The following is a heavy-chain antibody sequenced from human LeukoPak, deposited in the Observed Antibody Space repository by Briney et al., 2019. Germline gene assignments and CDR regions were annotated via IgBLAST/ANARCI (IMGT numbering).Heavy chain of an antibody. V-gene: IGHV1-18*01. CDR3: ARASFSGSYSGVDY. D-gene: IGHD1-26*01. J-gene: IGHJ4*02. CDR1: GYSFISYG. Sequence: ASVKVSCKASGYSFISYGISWVRQAPGQGLEWMGWISGNNGDTKYAQKIQDRVTMTTDTSTSTAYMELRSLRSDDTAVYYCARASFSGSYSGVDYWGQGTLVTVSS. CDR2: ISGNNGDT.